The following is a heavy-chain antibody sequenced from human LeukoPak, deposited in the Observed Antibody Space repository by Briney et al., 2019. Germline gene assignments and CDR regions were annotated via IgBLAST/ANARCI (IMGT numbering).Heavy chain of an antibody. V-gene: IGHV4-34*01. CDR2: INHSGST. Sequence: SETLSLTCAVYGGSFSGYYWSWIRQPPGKGLEWLGEINHSGSTNYKPSLKSRVTISVDTSKNQFSLKLSSVTAADTAVYYCARGGRYYYDSSGCKYYFDYWGQGTLVTVSS. D-gene: IGHD3-22*01. CDR3: ARGGRYYYDSSGCKYYFDY. J-gene: IGHJ4*02. CDR1: GGSFSGYY.